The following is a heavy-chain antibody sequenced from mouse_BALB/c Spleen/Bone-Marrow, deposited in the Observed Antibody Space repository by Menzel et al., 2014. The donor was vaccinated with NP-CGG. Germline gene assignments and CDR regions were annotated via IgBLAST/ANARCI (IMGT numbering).Heavy chain of an antibody. CDR3: ARDYYDYYFDY. CDR2: INPYNGDT. Sequence: EVQLQQSGPELVKPRASVKISCKASGYSFTGYFMNWVMQSHGKSLEWIGRINPYNGDTFYNQKFKGKATLTVDKSSSTAHMELRSLASEDSAVYYCARDYYDYYFDYWGQGTTLTVSS. V-gene: IGHV1-20*02. CDR1: GYSFTGYF. D-gene: IGHD2-4*01. J-gene: IGHJ2*01.